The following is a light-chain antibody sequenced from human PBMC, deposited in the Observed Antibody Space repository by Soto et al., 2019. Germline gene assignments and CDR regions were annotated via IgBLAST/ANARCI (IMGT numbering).Light chain of an antibody. Sequence: ILLTQSPGTLALSPGESAALSCRASQTISSTYLAWYQQKPGQAPRLLIYDASNRATGIPARFSGSGSGTDFTLTISSLEPEDFAVYYCQQRSNWPRTFGQGTKVDI. J-gene: IGKJ1*01. CDR3: QQRSNWPRT. CDR2: DAS. CDR1: QTISSTY. V-gene: IGKV3-11*01.